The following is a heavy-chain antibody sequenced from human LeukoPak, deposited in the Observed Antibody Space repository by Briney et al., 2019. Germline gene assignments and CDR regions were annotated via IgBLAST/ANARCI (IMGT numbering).Heavy chain of an antibody. Sequence: PGGSLRLSCAASGFTFSSYSMNWVRQAPGKGLEWVSSISSSSSYIYCADSVKGRFTISRDNAKNSLYLQMNSLRAEDTAVYYCARDRTGTTGFDYWGQGTLVTVSS. V-gene: IGHV3-21*01. J-gene: IGHJ4*02. CDR2: ISSSSSYI. CDR1: GFTFSSYS. CDR3: ARDRTGTTGFDY. D-gene: IGHD1-7*01.